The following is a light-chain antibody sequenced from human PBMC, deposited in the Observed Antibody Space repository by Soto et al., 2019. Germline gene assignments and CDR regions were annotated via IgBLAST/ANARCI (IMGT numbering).Light chain of an antibody. J-gene: IGLJ2*01. V-gene: IGLV1-40*01. Sequence: QSVLTQPPSVSGAPGQRVTISCTGSSSNIGAGYDVHWYQQLPGTAPKLLIYGNINLPSGVPDRFSGSKSGTSASLVITGLQAEDEADYYCQSYDSSPSGSVFGGGTKLTVL. CDR3: QSYDSSPSGSV. CDR2: GNI. CDR1: SSNIGAGYD.